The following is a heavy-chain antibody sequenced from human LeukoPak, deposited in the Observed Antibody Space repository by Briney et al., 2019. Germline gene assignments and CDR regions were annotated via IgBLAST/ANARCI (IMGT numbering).Heavy chain of an antibody. J-gene: IGHJ3*02. CDR3: AKGYYYDSSGYYPIVGATDI. CDR2: ISGSGGST. D-gene: IGHD3-22*01. Sequence: GGPLRLSCAASGFTFSSYGMSWVRQAPGKGLEWVSAISGSGGSTYYADSVKGRFTISRDNSKNTLYLQMNSLRAEDTAVYYCAKGYYYDSSGYYPIVGATDIWGQGTMVTVSS. CDR1: GFTFSSYG. V-gene: IGHV3-23*01.